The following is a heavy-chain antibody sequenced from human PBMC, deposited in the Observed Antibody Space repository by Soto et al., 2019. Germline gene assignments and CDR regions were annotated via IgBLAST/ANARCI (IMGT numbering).Heavy chain of an antibody. V-gene: IGHV3-74*01. D-gene: IGHD6-19*01. Sequence: EVQLVESGGGLVQPGGSLRLSCAASGFTFSSSWMHWVRQAPGKGLVWVSRINSGASNTNYADSVKGRFTISRDNAKNTLYLQMDSLTAEDTAVYYCARGPSGWFGYGYWGQGTLVTVSS. CDR2: INSGASNT. CDR3: ARGPSGWFGYGY. CDR1: GFTFSSSW. J-gene: IGHJ4*02.